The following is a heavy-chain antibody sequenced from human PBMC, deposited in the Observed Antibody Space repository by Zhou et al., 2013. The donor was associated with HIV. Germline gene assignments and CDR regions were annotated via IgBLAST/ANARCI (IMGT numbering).Heavy chain of an antibody. J-gene: IGHJ5*02. V-gene: IGHV1-69*12. CDR2: IIPILRTA. D-gene: IGHD1-26*01. CDR1: GGTFTSHP. Sequence: HVQLVQSGTEVKKPGSSVKVSCKIFGGNPGGTFTSHPISWVRQAPGQGLEWMGGIIPILRTANYAQKFQGRVTITADELTTTAYMELSGLSSEDTATYYCARDHSTTEWEKPVWWCDPWGQGTLVIVS. CDR3: ARDHSTTEWEKPVWWCDP.